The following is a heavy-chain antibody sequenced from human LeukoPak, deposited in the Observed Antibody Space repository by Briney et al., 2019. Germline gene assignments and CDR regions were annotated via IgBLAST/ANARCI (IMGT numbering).Heavy chain of an antibody. Sequence: SETLSLTCAVYGGSFSGYYWSWIRQPPGKGLEWIGEINHSGSTNYNPSLKSRVTISVDMSKSQFSLKLSSVTAADTAIYYCARGGYYGSGNDFRFDPWGQGTLVTVSS. CDR1: GGSFSGYY. D-gene: IGHD3-10*01. CDR3: ARGGYYGSGNDFRFDP. V-gene: IGHV4-34*01. CDR2: INHSGST. J-gene: IGHJ5*02.